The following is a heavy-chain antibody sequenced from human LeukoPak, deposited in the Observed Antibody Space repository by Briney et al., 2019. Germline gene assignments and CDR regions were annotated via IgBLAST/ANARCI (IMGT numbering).Heavy chain of an antibody. V-gene: IGHV4-34*01. CDR3: ARGPKYYDFWSGYPHYDY. Sequence: SETLSLTCAVYGGSFSGYYWSWIRQPPGKGLEWIGEINHSGSTNYNPSLKSRVTISLDTSKNQFSLKLSPVTAADTAVYYCARGPKYYDFWSGYPHYDYWGQGTLVTVSS. CDR1: GGSFSGYY. D-gene: IGHD3-3*01. J-gene: IGHJ4*02. CDR2: INHSGST.